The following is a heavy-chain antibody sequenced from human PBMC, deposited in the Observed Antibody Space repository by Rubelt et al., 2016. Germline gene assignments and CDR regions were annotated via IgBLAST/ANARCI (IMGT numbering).Heavy chain of an antibody. CDR3: ARDRNYYDSSGYPDY. V-gene: IGHV1-2*04. J-gene: IGHJ4*02. CDR2: INPNSGGT. D-gene: IGHD3-22*01. Sequence: APGQGLEWMGWINPNSGGTNYAQKFQGWVTMTRDTSISTAYMELSRLRSDDTAVYYCARDRNYYDSSGYPDYWGQGTLVTVSS.